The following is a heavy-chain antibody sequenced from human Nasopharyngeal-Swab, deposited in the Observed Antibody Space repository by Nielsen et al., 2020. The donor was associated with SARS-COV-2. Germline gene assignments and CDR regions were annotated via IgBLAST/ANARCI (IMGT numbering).Heavy chain of an antibody. Sequence: GESLKISCAASGFTFSSYDMHWVRQATGKGLEWVSAISTAGDTYYPGSVKGRFTISRENAKNSLYLQMNSLRAGDTAVYYCARSVGDYGDLYFDYWGQGTLVTVSS. CDR1: GFTFSSYD. CDR2: ISTAGDT. CDR3: ARSVGDYGDLYFDY. V-gene: IGHV3-13*04. D-gene: IGHD4-17*01. J-gene: IGHJ4*02.